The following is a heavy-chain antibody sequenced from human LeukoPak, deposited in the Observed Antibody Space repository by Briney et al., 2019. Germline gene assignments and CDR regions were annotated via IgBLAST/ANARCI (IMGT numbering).Heavy chain of an antibody. Sequence: ASVKVSCKASGYTFTSYDINWVRQATGQGLEWMGWMNPNSGNTGYAQKFQGRVTMTRNTSISTAYMELSSLRSGDTAVYYCARGGGYSGSSVFDYWGQGTLVSVSS. D-gene: IGHD1-26*01. V-gene: IGHV1-8*01. CDR1: GYTFTSYD. CDR3: ARGGGYSGSSVFDY. J-gene: IGHJ4*02. CDR2: MNPNSGNT.